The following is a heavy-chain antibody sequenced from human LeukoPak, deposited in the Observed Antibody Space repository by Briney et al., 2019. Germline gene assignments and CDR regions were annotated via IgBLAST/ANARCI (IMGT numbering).Heavy chain of an antibody. CDR2: IYYSGST. V-gene: IGHV4-39*01. J-gene: IGHJ4*02. CDR3: ARLNDILTGYRYYFDY. D-gene: IGHD3-9*01. CDR1: GGSISSSSYY. Sequence: PSDTLSLTCTVSGGSISSSSYYWGWIRQPPGKGLEWIGSIYYSGSTYYNPSLKSRVTISVDTSKNQFSLKLSSVTAADTAVYYCARLNDILTGYRYYFDYWGQGTLVTVSS.